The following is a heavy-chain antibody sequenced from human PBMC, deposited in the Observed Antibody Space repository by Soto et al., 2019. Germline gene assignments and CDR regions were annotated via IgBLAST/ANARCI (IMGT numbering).Heavy chain of an antibody. J-gene: IGHJ4*02. CDR1: GGSVISGNW. CDR2: IYHTGST. V-gene: IGHV4-4*02. CDR3: ATTPRY. Sequence: SETLSLTCAVSGGSVISGNWWKWVRQPPGKGLEWIGEIYHTGSTNYNPSLKSRVTVSLDKSKNQFSLDLASVTAADTAVYYCATTPRYWGQGTLVTVSS.